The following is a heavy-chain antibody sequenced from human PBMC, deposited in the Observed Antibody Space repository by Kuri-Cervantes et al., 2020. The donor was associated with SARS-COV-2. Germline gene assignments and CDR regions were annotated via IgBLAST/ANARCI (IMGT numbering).Heavy chain of an antibody. CDR2: IIPIFGTA. Sequence: SVKVSCKASGGTFSSYAISWVRQAPGQGLEWMGGIIPIFGTANYVQKFQGRVTITADESTSTAYMELSSLRSEDTAVYYCARDVGFGYSYGHSYGMDVWGQGTTVTVSS. J-gene: IGHJ6*02. V-gene: IGHV1-69*13. CDR1: GGTFSSYA. D-gene: IGHD5-18*01. CDR3: ARDVGFGYSYGHSYGMDV.